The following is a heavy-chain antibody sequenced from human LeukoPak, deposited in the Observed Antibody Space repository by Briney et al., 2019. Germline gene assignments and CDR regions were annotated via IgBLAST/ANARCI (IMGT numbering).Heavy chain of an antibody. Sequence: SGPTLVNPTQPLTLTCTFSGFSLSTSGVGVGWIRQPPGKALEWLALIYWDDDKRYSPSLKSRLTITKDTSKNQVVLTMTNMDPVDTATYYCAHLYYYGSGSYHFDYWGQGTLVTVSS. J-gene: IGHJ4*02. CDR3: AHLYYYGSGSYHFDY. CDR1: GFSLSTSGVG. V-gene: IGHV2-5*02. CDR2: IYWDDDK. D-gene: IGHD3-10*01.